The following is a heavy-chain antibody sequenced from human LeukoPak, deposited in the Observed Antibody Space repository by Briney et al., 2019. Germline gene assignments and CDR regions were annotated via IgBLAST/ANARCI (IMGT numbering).Heavy chain of an antibody. CDR2: ISSSGSSI. V-gene: IGHV3-48*03. Sequence: GGSLRLSCEASGFSFSSYEMNWVRQAPGKGLEWVSYISSSGSSIHYADSVKGRFTISRDNSKNSLYLQMNSLRAEDTAVYYCVRGSPHFYASGSWGQGTLVTVSS. D-gene: IGHD3-10*01. J-gene: IGHJ4*02. CDR3: VRGSPHFYASGS. CDR1: GFSFSSYE.